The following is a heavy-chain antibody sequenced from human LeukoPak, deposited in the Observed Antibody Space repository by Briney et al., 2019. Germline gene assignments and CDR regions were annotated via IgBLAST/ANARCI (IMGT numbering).Heavy chain of an antibody. D-gene: IGHD1-14*01. V-gene: IGHV4-59*01. Sequence: SETLSLTCTVSGGSISTYYWSWIRQPPGKGLEWIGYIYYSGSTNYNPSLKSRVTISVDTSKNQFSLKLSSVTAADTAVYYCARARTDAFDIWGQGTMVTVSS. J-gene: IGHJ3*02. CDR3: ARARTDAFDI. CDR2: IYYSGST. CDR1: GGSISTYY.